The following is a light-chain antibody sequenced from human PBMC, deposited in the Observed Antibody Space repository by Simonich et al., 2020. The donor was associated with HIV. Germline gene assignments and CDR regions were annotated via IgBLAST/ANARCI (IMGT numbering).Light chain of an antibody. CDR2: GAS. CDR3: QQYNDWPT. CDR1: QSVRSN. Sequence: EVVMTQSPATLSVSPGERATLSCRASQSVRSNLAWYQQKPGQAPRLLIYGASTRATDIPARFSGSGSGTEFTLIISSMQSEDFAVYYWQQYNDWPTFGQGTKVEI. J-gene: IGKJ1*01. V-gene: IGKV3-15*01.